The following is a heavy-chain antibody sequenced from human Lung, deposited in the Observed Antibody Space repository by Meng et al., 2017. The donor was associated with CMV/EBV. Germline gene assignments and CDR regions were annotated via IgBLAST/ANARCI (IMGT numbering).Heavy chain of an antibody. V-gene: IGHV1-69*05. J-gene: IGHJ4*02. D-gene: IGHD1-26*01. CDR3: ARTRGSYYASALDH. CDR1: GLTFNNSA. Sequence: SXXVSXKASGLTFNNSAISWVRQAPGQGPEWMGGIIPFLGTSHYAQNFQGRLLITTDESTTTAYMELSSLKSEDTALYYCARTRGSYYASALDHWGQGTLVTVSS. CDR2: IIPFLGTS.